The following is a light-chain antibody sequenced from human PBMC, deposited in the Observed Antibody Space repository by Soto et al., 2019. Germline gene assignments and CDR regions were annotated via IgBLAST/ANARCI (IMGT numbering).Light chain of an antibody. CDR3: QQSYTSPPT. Sequence: DIRMTQSPSSLSASLGDRVIITCRASQSITTYLNWYQQKPGKAPKLLIYSASTLQSGVPSRFSGRRSGTDFTLTISSLQPEDFATYYCQQSYTSPPTFGQGTKVDSK. J-gene: IGKJ1*01. V-gene: IGKV1-39*01. CDR2: SAS. CDR1: QSITTY.